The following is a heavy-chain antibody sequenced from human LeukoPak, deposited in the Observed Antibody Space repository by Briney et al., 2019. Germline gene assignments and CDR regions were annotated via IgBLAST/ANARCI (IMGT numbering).Heavy chain of an antibody. D-gene: IGHD2-15*01. CDR2: IYYSGST. V-gene: IGHV4-59*01. CDR3: ARGLGMDHHSGGSDWFDP. Sequence: SETLSLTCAVYGGSFSGYYWIWIRQPPGKGLEWIGYIYYSGSTNYNPSLKSRVTISVDTSKNQFSLRLSSVTAADTAVYYCARGLGMDHHSGGSDWFDPWGQGTLVTVSS. CDR1: GGSFSGYY. J-gene: IGHJ5*02.